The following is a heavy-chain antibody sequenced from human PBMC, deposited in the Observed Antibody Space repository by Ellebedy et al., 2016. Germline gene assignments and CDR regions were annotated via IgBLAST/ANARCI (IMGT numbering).Heavy chain of an antibody. CDR1: GLTVSSFF. CDR3: RVGHYSNV. D-gene: IGHD2-15*01. V-gene: IGHV3-23*01. CDR2: MRGDGAKT. Sequence: GESLKISXAPSGLTVSSFFMGWVRQAPGKGLEWVSTMRGDGAKTHLADSVKGRFTMSRDIPKNTVYLQMNRLRAEDTAVYYCRVGHYSNVWGQGTRVTVSS. J-gene: IGHJ4*02.